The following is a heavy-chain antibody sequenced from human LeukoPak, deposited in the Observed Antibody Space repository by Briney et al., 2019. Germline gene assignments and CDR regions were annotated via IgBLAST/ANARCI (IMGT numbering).Heavy chain of an antibody. Sequence: PRTLSLTCSVSGGSISNNNWWSWVRQAPGKGREWSGKIDHIGTTHYNPSRKSRATISVDKSKNPCSLKPNSVTAADTAVYYCAIKPPSGWFGTGWLDPWGQGTLVTVSS. J-gene: IGHJ5*02. CDR3: AIKPPSGWFGTGWLDP. D-gene: IGHD3-10*01. V-gene: IGHV4-4*03. CDR1: GGSISNNNW. CDR2: IDHIGTT.